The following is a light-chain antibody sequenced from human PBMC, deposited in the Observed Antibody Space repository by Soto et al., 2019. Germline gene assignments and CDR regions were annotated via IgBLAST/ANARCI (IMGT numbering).Light chain of an antibody. Sequence: EIVMTQSPATLSVSPGERATLSCRASQSVTSSLAWYQQKPGQAPRLLIYGASTRATGIPDRFSGSGSGTEFTLTISSLKSEDFAVYYCQQYNNWLRTFGGGTKVEIK. CDR2: GAS. CDR3: QQYNNWLRT. CDR1: QSVTSS. V-gene: IGKV3-15*01. J-gene: IGKJ4*01.